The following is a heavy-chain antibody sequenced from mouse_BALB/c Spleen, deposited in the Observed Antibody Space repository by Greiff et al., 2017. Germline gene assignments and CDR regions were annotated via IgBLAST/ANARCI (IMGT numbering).Heavy chain of an antibody. CDR1: GFNIKDTY. V-gene: IGHV14-3*02. J-gene: IGHJ3*01. CDR2: IDPANGNT. CDR3: ARLFAY. Sequence: VQLQQSGAELVKPEASVKLSCTASGFNIKDTYMHWVKQRPEQGLEWIGRIDPANGNTKYDPKFQGKATITADTSSNTAYLQLSSLSSEDTAVFYCARLFAYWGQGTLVTVSA.